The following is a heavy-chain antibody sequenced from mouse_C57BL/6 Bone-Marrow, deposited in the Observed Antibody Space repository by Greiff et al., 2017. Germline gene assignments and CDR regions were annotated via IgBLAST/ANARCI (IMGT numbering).Heavy chain of an antibody. CDR3: ARRGTVVDWYFDV. Sequence: QVQLQQPGAELARPGASVKLSCKASGYTFTSYGISWVKQRTGQGLEWIGEIYPRSGNTYYNEKFKGKDTLTADKSSSAAYMELRSLTSEDSAVYFCARRGTVVDWYFDVWGTGTTVTVSS. CDR2: IYPRSGNT. V-gene: IGHV1-81*01. CDR1: GYTFTSYG. J-gene: IGHJ1*03. D-gene: IGHD1-1*01.